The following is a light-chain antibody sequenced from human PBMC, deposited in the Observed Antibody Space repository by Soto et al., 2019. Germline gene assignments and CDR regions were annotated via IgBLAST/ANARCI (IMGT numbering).Light chain of an antibody. CDR1: SSDVGSYNL. CDR2: EVS. J-gene: IGLJ3*02. Sequence: QSALTQPASVSGSPGQSITISCIGTSSDVGSYNLVSWYQQHPGKAPKVLIYEVSERPSGVSNRFSGSKSGNTASLTISGLRADDEADYYCQSYDNNVSGWVFGGGTKLTVL. V-gene: IGLV2-23*02. CDR3: QSYDNNVSGWV.